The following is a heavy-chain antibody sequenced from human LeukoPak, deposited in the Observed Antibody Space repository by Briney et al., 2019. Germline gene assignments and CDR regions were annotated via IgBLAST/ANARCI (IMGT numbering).Heavy chain of an antibody. CDR3: VRGHSSGWYRFDD. D-gene: IGHD6-19*01. CDR1: GFTFSSFW. V-gene: IGHV3-74*01. Sequence: GGSLRLPCATSGFTFSSFWMHWVRQTPGKGLVWVSRISSDGSSTTYADSVKGRFTISRDNAKNTLYLQMNSLRVEDTAVFYCVRGHSSGWYRFDDWGQGTLVTVSS. CDR2: ISSDGSST. J-gene: IGHJ4*02.